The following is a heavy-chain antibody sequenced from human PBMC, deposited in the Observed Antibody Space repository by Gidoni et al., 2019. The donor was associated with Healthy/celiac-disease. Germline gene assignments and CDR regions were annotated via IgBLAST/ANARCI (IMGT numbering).Heavy chain of an antibody. V-gene: IGHV3-48*02. CDR2: ISSSSSTI. Sequence: EVQLVESGGGLVQPGGSLRLSCAASGCTFSIYRMTQVRQAPGKGLGWVSYISSSSSTIYYADSVKGRFTISRDNAKNSLYLQMNSRRDEDTAVYYCARDRGGRHYYGDYYYYYYGMDVWGQGTTVTVSS. CDR3: ARDRGGRHYYGDYYYYYYGMDV. CDR1: GCTFSIYR. D-gene: IGHD4-17*01. J-gene: IGHJ6*02.